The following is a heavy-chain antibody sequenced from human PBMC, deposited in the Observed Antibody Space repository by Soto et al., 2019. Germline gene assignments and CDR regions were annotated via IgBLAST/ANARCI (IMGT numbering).Heavy chain of an antibody. D-gene: IGHD4-17*01. CDR3: ARRWTTGEIDY. CDR2: ISAYTGNT. J-gene: IGHJ4*02. Sequence: QVQLVQSGGEVKKPGASVKVSCKASGYIFNSFVISWVRQAPGQGLEWMGWISAYTGNTKYAQNFQGRVTMTTDTSTSTAYMELMSLRSDDTAVYYCARRWTTGEIDYWGQGTLVTVSS. V-gene: IGHV1-18*01. CDR1: GYIFNSFV.